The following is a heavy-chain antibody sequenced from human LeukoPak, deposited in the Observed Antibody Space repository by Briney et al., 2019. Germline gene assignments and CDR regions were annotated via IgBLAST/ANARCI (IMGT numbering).Heavy chain of an antibody. D-gene: IGHD3-9*01. Sequence: ASETLSLTCSVSGASISGNYWSWLRQPPGKGLEFIGYMFRSGSTNYNPSLKSRVITSLDASKNQFSLKLFSVTAADTAVYYCARLGQTVTGFYSLDIWGQGTMVTVSS. J-gene: IGHJ3*02. CDR3: ARLGQTVTGFYSLDI. CDR1: GASISGNY. CDR2: MFRSGST. V-gene: IGHV4-59*12.